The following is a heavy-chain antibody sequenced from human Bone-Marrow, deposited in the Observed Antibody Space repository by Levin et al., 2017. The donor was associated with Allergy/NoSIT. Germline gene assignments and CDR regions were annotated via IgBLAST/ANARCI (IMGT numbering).Heavy chain of an antibody. V-gene: IGHV1-24*01. CDR3: AADAFKY. D-gene: IGHD6-6*01. Sequence: GESLKISCKVFGDTLSELSMHWVRQVPGKGLEWMGGFDFEDGETIYAQKFQGRVRMTEDTSTDTAYMELSSLRSEDTAVYYCAADAFKYWGQGILVTVSS. CDR1: GDTLSELS. CDR2: FDFEDGET. J-gene: IGHJ4*02.